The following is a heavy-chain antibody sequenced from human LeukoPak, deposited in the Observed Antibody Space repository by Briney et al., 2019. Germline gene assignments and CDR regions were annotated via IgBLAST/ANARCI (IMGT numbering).Heavy chain of an antibody. CDR2: MYYSGNP. CDR3: ASYSNSWYYFDY. D-gene: IGHD6-13*01. CDR1: GGSITSYY. Sequence: SETLSLTCTVSGGSITSYYWSWIRQPPGKGLEWIGYMYYSGNPYYNPSLKSRVTISVDTSKNQFSLKLSSVTAADTAVYYCASYSNSWYYFDYWGQGTLVTVSS. J-gene: IGHJ4*02. V-gene: IGHV4-59*01.